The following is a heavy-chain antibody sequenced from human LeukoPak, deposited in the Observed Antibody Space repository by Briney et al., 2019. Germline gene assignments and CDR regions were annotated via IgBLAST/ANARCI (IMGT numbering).Heavy chain of an antibody. V-gene: IGHV1-24*01. CDR2: FNPEDGET. D-gene: IGHD6-19*01. CDR3: ATASSGWYSFGY. J-gene: IGHJ4*02. Sequence: ASVKVSCKVSGYTLTELSMHWVRQAPGKGLEWMGGFNPEDGETIYAQKFQGRVTMTEDTSTDTAYMELSSLRSEDTAVYYCATASSGWYSFGYWGQGTLVTVSS. CDR1: GYTLTELS.